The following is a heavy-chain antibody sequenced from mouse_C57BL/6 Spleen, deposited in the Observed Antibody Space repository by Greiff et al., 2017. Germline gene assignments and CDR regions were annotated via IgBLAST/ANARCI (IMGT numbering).Heavy chain of an antibody. V-gene: IGHV5-9*01. J-gene: IGHJ4*01. D-gene: IGHD2-4*01. CDR2: ISGGGGNT. Sequence: EVKVVESGGGLVKPGGSLKLSCAASGFTFSSYTMSWVRQTPEKRLEWVATISGGGGNTYYPESVKGRFTISRDNAKNTLYLQLSSLRSEDTALYYCARLDSYAMDYWGQGTSVTVSS. CDR3: ARLDSYAMDY. CDR1: GFTFSSYT.